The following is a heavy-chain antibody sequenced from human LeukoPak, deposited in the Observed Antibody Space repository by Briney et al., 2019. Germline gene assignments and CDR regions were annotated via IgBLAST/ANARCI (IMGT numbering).Heavy chain of an antibody. V-gene: IGHV1-2*06. Sequence: ASVKVSCKASGYTFTGYYMHWVRQAPGQGLEWMGRINPNSGGTNYAQKFQGRVTMTRDTSTSTVYMELSSLRSEDTAVYYCARDLPELVRDYYYYGMDVWGQGTTVTVSS. CDR1: GYTFTGYY. J-gene: IGHJ6*02. D-gene: IGHD6-13*01. CDR2: INPNSGGT. CDR3: ARDLPELVRDYYYYGMDV.